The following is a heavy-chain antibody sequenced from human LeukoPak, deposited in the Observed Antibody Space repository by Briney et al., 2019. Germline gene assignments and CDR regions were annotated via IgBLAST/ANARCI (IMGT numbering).Heavy chain of an antibody. J-gene: IGHJ5*02. CDR2: INAGNGNT. D-gene: IGHD4-17*01. CDR3: ARDTGDYVSQFDP. V-gene: IGHV1-3*01. Sequence: GASVKVSCKASGYTFTSYAMHWVRQAPGQRLEWMGWINAGNGNTKYSQKFQGRVTITRDTSASPAYMELSSLRSEDTAVYYCARDTGDYVSQFDPWGQGTLVTVSS. CDR1: GYTFTSYA.